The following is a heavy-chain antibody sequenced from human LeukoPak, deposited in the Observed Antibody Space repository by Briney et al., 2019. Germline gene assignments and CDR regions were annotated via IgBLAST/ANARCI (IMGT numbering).Heavy chain of an antibody. CDR3: ASHYSGLLW. CDR2: INSDGSST. D-gene: IGHD5-12*01. J-gene: IGHJ4*02. CDR1: GFTFSSSW. V-gene: IGHV3-74*01. Sequence: PGGSLGLSCAASGFTFSSSWMHWVRQVPGKGLMWVSRINSDGSSTGYADSVKGRFTISRDNAKNTLYLEMHSLRAEDTALYYCASHYSGLLWWGQGTLVTVSS.